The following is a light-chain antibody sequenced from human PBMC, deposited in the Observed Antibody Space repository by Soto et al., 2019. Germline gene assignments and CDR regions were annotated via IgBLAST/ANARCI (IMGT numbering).Light chain of an antibody. CDR3: QQLNSDWYA. CDR2: GAS. Sequence: DIQVTQSPSFLSASVGDRVTITCRASQGISTYLAWYLQRPGKAPKLLIYGASTLQSGVPSRFSGSGSGTEFTPTISSLQPEDFGTYYCQQLNSDWYAFGQGTKLEIK. J-gene: IGKJ2*01. V-gene: IGKV1-9*01. CDR1: QGISTY.